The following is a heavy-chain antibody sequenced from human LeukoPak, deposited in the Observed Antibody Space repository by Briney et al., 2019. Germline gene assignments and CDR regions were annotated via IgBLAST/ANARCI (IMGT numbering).Heavy chain of an antibody. J-gene: IGHJ4*02. Sequence: PGGSLRLSCAASGFTFSSYAMSWVRQAPGKGLEWVSAISGSGGSTYYADSVKGRFTISRDNSKNTLYLQMNSLRAEDTAVYYCAKDIVVVPAATGSFDYWGQGTLVTVSS. CDR1: GFTFSSYA. CDR3: AKDIVVVPAATGSFDY. D-gene: IGHD2-2*01. CDR2: ISGSGGST. V-gene: IGHV3-23*01.